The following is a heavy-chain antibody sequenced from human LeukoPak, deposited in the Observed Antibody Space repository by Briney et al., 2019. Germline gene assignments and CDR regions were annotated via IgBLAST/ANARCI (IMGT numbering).Heavy chain of an antibody. CDR1: GFMFSSYW. Sequence: GGSLRLSCAASGFMFSSYWMYWVRQAPGKGLVWVSRINNDGSSATYADSVKGRFTISRDNAKNTLYLQMNSLRAEDTAIYYCAKLAAPTNWGQGTLVTVSS. V-gene: IGHV3-74*01. CDR3: AKLAAPTN. J-gene: IGHJ4*02. D-gene: IGHD3-3*02. CDR2: INNDGSSA.